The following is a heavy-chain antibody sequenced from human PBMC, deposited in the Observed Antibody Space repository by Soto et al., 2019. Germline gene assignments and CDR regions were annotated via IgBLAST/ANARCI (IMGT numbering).Heavy chain of an antibody. CDR1: GFTFSSYG. V-gene: IGHV3-33*01. CDR2: IWYDGIKK. D-gene: IGHD2-2*01. Sequence: QVQLVESGGGVVQPGRSLRLSCAASGFTFSSYGMHWVRQAPGKGLEWVAVIWYDGIKKHYADSVKGRFTISRDNSKNTLYLEMNSPRVEDTAVYYCARDRNIVVVPAAIADYWGQGTLVTVSS. J-gene: IGHJ4*02. CDR3: ARDRNIVVVPAAIADY.